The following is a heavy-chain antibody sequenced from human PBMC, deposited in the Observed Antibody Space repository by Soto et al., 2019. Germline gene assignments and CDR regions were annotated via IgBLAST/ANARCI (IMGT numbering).Heavy chain of an antibody. CDR2: INHTGGT. V-gene: IGHV4-34*01. CDR3: ARHSLPYSSGWYRVDY. D-gene: IGHD6-19*01. J-gene: IGHJ4*02. CDR1: DGSISGYY. Sequence: NPSETLSLTCAAHDGSISGYYWSWVRQPPGQGLEWIGEINHTGGTEYTPSLKSRVTISLDTSKNQFSLKLSSVTAADTAVYYCARHSLPYSSGWYRVDYWGQGTMVTVYS.